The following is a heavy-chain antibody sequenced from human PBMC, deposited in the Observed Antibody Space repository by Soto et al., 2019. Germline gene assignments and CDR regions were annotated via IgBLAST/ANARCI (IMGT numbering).Heavy chain of an antibody. CDR3: AKGWTYSSSSGFDY. Sequence: EVQLLESGGGLVQPGGSLRLSCAASGFTFSSYAMSWVRQAPGKGLEWVSAISGSGGSTYYADSVKGRFTISRDNSKNTMDLQMNSLRAEDTAVYYCAKGWTYSSSSGFDYWGQGTLVTVSS. CDR1: GFTFSSYA. D-gene: IGHD6-6*01. CDR2: ISGSGGST. J-gene: IGHJ4*02. V-gene: IGHV3-23*01.